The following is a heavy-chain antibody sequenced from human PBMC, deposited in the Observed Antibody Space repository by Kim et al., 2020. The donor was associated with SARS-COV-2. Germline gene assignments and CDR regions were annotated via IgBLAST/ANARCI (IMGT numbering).Heavy chain of an antibody. CDR2: IYYSGGT. CDR3: ARENSSGGPRRFDY. D-gene: IGHD6-19*01. V-gene: IGHV4-59*01. CDR1: GGSISSYY. J-gene: IGHJ4*02. Sequence: SETLSLTCTVSGGSISSYYWSWIRQPPGKGLEWIGYIYYSGGTNYNPSLKSRVTISVDTSKNQFSLKLSSVTAADTAVYYCARENSSGGPRRFDYWGQGTLVHVSS.